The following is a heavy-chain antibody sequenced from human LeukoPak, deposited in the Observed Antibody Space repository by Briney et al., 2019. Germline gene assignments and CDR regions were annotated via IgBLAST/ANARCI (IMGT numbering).Heavy chain of an antibody. V-gene: IGHV4-34*01. CDR1: GGSFSGYY. Sequence: PSETLSLTCAVYGGSFSGYYWSWIRQPPGKGLEWIGEINHSGSTNYNPSLKSRVTISVDTPKNQFSLKLSSVTAADTAVYYCARGRADSWSGYYGGKNWFDPWGQGTLVTVSS. J-gene: IGHJ5*02. D-gene: IGHD3-3*01. CDR2: INHSGST. CDR3: ARGRADSWSGYYGGKNWFDP.